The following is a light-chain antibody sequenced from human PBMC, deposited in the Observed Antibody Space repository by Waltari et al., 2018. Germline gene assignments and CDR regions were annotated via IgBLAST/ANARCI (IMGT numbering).Light chain of an antibody. CDR2: DAS. CDR3: QQRSNRFT. Sequence: EIALTQTPATLSLSPGERATLSCRASQSVSSYLAWYQQKPGQAPRLLIYDASNRATGIPARFSGSGSGTDFTLTISSLEPEDFAVYYCQQRSNRFTFGPGTKVDIK. CDR1: QSVSSY. J-gene: IGKJ3*01. V-gene: IGKV3-11*01.